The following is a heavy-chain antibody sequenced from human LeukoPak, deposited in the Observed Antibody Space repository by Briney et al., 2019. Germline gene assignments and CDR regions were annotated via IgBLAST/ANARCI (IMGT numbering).Heavy chain of an antibody. CDR2: ISGGGGDT. V-gene: IGHV3-23*01. J-gene: IGHJ4*02. Sequence: GGSLRLSCAASGFTFNNYAMTWVRQAPGKGLEWVSTISGGGGDTYYADSVKGRFTISRDNSKNTLYLLMNSLRAEDTAVYYCAKCPVYYDIKRGYYLDYWGQGTLVTVSS. CDR1: GFTFNNYA. D-gene: IGHD3-9*01. CDR3: AKCPVYYDIKRGYYLDY.